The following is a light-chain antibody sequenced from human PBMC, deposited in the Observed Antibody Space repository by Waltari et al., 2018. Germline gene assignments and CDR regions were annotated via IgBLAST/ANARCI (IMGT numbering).Light chain of an antibody. CDR1: QSVGRA. V-gene: IGKV3-20*01. CDR2: DAS. Sequence: EIVLTQSPGTLALSPAERATLPCRASQSVGRALAWYQQKPGQAPRLLLYDASSRATGISDKFSGSGSGTDFSLTISRVEPEDFAVYFCQMYVRLPVTFGQGTKVEVK. CDR3: QMYVRLPVT. J-gene: IGKJ1*01.